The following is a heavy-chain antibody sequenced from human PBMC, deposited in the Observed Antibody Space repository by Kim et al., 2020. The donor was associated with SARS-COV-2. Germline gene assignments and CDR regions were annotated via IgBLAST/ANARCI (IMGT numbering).Heavy chain of an antibody. Sequence: GGSLRLSCAASGFTFSSYSMNWVRQAPGKGLEWVSSISSSSSYIYYADSVKGRFTISRDNAKNSLYLQMNSLRAEDTAVYYCARDNGHDCSGGSCYFVSNWFDPWGQGTLVTVSS. J-gene: IGHJ5*02. CDR1: GFTFSSYS. CDR2: ISSSSSYI. D-gene: IGHD2-15*01. V-gene: IGHV3-21*01. CDR3: ARDNGHDCSGGSCYFVSNWFDP.